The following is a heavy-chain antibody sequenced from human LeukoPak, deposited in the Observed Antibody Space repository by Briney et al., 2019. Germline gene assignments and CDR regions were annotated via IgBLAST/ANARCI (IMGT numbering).Heavy chain of an antibody. J-gene: IGHJ6*02. Sequence: GGSLRLSCAASGFTVSSNYMSWVRQAPGKGLEWVSVIYSGGSTYYADSVKGRFTISRDNSKNTLYLQMNSLRAEDTAVYYCARDRVYCSSSSCLDLYSYYGMDVWGQGTTVTVSS. CDR3: ARDRVYCSSSSCLDLYSYYGMDV. CDR1: GFTVSSNY. CDR2: IYSGGST. D-gene: IGHD2-2*01. V-gene: IGHV3-66*01.